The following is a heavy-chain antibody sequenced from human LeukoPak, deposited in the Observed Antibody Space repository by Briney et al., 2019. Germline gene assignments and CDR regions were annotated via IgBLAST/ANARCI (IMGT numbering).Heavy chain of an antibody. D-gene: IGHD3-22*01. J-gene: IGHJ4*02. CDR1: GITLSNYG. V-gene: IGHV3-23*01. Sequence: PGGSLRLSCAVSGITLSNYGMSWVRQAPGKGLEWVAGISGSGGGTKYADSVKGRFTISRDNPKNTLYLQMNSLRAEDTAMYFCAKRGVVIRVILVGFHKEAYYFDSWGQGALVTDSS. CDR2: ISGSGGGT. CDR3: AKRGVVIRVILVGFHKEAYYFDS.